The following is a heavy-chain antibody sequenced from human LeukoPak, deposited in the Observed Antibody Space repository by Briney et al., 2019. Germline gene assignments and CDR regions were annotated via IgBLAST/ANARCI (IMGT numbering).Heavy chain of an antibody. CDR3: ARDNGDYWFDY. Sequence: ASVKASCKASGCTFTGYYMHWVRQAPGQGLEWMGWINPNSGGTNYAQKFQGRVTMTRDTSISTAYMELTRLRSDDTAVYYCARDNGDYWFDYWGQGTLVTVSS. CDR1: GCTFTGYY. D-gene: IGHD4-17*01. V-gene: IGHV1-2*02. CDR2: INPNSGGT. J-gene: IGHJ4*02.